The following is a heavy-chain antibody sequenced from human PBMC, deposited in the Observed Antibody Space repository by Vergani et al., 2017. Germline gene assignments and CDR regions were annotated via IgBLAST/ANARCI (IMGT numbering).Heavy chain of an antibody. V-gene: IGHV4-39*01. CDR2: IYYSGST. D-gene: IGHD3-3*01. Sequence: QVQLQESGPGPVTPSETLSLTCTVSGGSISSSTYYWGWIRQPPGKGLEWIGSIYYSGSTYYNPSLKSRVTISVHTSKNQFSLKLSSVTAADTAVYYCARQVFWSGYCHPDAFDIWGQGTMVTVSS. CDR1: GGSISSSTYY. J-gene: IGHJ3*02. CDR3: ARQVFWSGYCHPDAFDI.